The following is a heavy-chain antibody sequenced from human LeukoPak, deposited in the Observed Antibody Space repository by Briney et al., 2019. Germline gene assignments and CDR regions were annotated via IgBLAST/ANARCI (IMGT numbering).Heavy chain of an antibody. CDR1: GYTFTSYD. D-gene: IGHD6-13*01. CDR3: ARGTGVAAAGRKYYYYYYMDV. V-gene: IGHV1-8*03. Sequence: ASVKVSCKASGYTFTSYDINWVRQATGQGLEWMGWMNPNSGNTGYAQKFQGRVTITRNTSICTAYMELSSLRSEDTAVYYCARGTGVAAAGRKYYYYYYMDVWGKGTTVTVSS. J-gene: IGHJ6*03. CDR2: MNPNSGNT.